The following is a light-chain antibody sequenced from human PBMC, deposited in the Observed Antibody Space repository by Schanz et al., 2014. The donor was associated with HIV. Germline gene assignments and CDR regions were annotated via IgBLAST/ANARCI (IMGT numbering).Light chain of an antibody. J-gene: IGKJ4*01. Sequence: EIVLTQSPATLSLSPGERATLSCRASQSVSSSYLAWYQQKPGQAPRLLIYGASSRATGIPDRFSGSGSGTDFTLTISSLQPEDFATYYCQQANSFPLTFGGGTKVEIK. CDR1: QSVSSSY. V-gene: IGKV3D-20*02. CDR3: QQANSFPLT. CDR2: GAS.